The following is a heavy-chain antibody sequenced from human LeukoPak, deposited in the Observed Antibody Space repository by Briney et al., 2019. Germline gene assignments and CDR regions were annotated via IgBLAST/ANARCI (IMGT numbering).Heavy chain of an antibody. J-gene: IGHJ4*02. D-gene: IGHD4-17*01. V-gene: IGHV1-8*03. Sequence: ASVRVSCKASGYTFTSYDINWVRQATGQGLEWMGWMNPNSGNTGYAQKFQGRVTITRNTSISTAYMELSSLRSEDTAVYYCARGRREVTTSQYYFDYWGQGTLVAVSS. CDR2: MNPNSGNT. CDR3: ARGRREVTTSQYYFDY. CDR1: GYTFTSYD.